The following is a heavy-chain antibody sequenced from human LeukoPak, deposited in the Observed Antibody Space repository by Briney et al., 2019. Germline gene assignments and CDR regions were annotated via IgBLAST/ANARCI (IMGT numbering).Heavy chain of an antibody. V-gene: IGHV1-8*01. CDR2: MNPNSGNT. D-gene: IGHD6-19*01. J-gene: IGHJ4*02. CDR3: ARASIAVARTGFDY. Sequence: GASVKVSCKASGYTFTSYDINWVRQATGQGLEWMGWMNPNSGNTGYAQKFQGRVTMTRNTSISTAYMELSSLRSEDTAVYYCARASIAVARTGFDYWGQGTLVTVS. CDR1: GYTFTSYD.